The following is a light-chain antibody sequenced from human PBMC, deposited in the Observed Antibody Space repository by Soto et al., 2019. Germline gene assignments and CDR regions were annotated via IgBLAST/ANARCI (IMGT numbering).Light chain of an antibody. Sequence: EIVLTQSPAMLSLSPGERVTLSCGASQSVSSYLAWYQQRPGQAPRLLIYGASNRATGIPDRFSGSGSGTDFTLTINSLETEDFAVYYCQQRIDWPMTFGQGTRLEIK. CDR1: QSVSSY. CDR3: QQRIDWPMT. CDR2: GAS. J-gene: IGKJ5*01. V-gene: IGKV3-11*01.